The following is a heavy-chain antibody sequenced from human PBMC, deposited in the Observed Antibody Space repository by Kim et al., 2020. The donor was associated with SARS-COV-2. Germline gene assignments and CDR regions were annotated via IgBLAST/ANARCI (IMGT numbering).Heavy chain of an antibody. CDR1: GFTFSSYG. CDR2: ISYDGSNK. J-gene: IGHJ4*02. Sequence: GGSLRLSCAASGFTFSSYGMHWVRQAPGKGLEWVAVISYDGSNKYYADSVKGRFTISRDNSKNTLYLQMNSLRAEDTAVYYCAKVPGWYGYKSEGVDYWGQGTLVPVSP. V-gene: IGHV3-30*18. D-gene: IGHD5-12*01. CDR3: AKVPGWYGYKSEGVDY.